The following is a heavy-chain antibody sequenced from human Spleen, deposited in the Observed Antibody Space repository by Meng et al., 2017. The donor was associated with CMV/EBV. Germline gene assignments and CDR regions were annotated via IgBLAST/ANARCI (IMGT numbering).Heavy chain of an antibody. D-gene: IGHD1-26*01. CDR3: ARTMATTPYYGMDV. CDR1: GFTFRSYA. V-gene: IGHV3-53*01. J-gene: IGHJ6*02. CDR2: IYSGGST. Sequence: GGSLRLSCAASGFTFRSYAMHWVRQAPGKGLEWVSVIYSGGSTYYADSVKGRFTISRDNSKNTLYLQMNSLRAEDTAVYYCARTMATTPYYGMDVWGQGTTVTVSS.